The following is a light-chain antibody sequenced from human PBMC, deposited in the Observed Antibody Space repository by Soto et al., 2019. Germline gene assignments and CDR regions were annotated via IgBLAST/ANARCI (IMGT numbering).Light chain of an antibody. J-gene: IGLJ1*01. V-gene: IGLV1-40*01. CDR3: QSYDNILSGHV. Sequence: QSVLTQPPSVSGAPGLRVTISCTGSNSNIGAGYDVHWYQQLPETAPKLLIYNDVKRPSGVPDRFSGSKSGTSVSLAITGLQAEDEADYYCQSYDNILSGHVFVPGTKLTVL. CDR1: NSNIGAGYD. CDR2: NDV.